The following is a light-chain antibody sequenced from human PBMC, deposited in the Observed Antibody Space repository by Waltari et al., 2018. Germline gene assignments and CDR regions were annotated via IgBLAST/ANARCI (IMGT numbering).Light chain of an antibody. CDR3: CSYAGVTTFYV. J-gene: IGLJ1*01. CDR1: SNDVGSYNL. CDR2: EVN. Sequence: QSALTQPASVSGSPGQSITISCTGTSNDVGSYNLVSWYQQRPGKAPKFIIYEVNRRPSGVSPRFSGAKSGNTASLTISGLQAEDEADYFCCSYAGVTTFYVFGTGTRVTVL. V-gene: IGLV2-23*02.